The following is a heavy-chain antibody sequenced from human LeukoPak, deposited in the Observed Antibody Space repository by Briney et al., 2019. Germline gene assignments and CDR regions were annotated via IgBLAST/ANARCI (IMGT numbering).Heavy chain of an antibody. CDR2: ITGSGGNT. V-gene: IGHV3-23*01. D-gene: IGHD3-9*01. Sequence: GASLRLSCAASGFTFSNYAMSWVRQAPGKGLEWISAITGSGGNTYYADSVKGRFTISRDNSKNTVFLQMNSLRAEDTAVYYCAKWGDYDVLTGYYVSDYWGQGTLVTVSS. J-gene: IGHJ4*02. CDR1: GFTFSNYA. CDR3: AKWGDYDVLTGYYVSDY.